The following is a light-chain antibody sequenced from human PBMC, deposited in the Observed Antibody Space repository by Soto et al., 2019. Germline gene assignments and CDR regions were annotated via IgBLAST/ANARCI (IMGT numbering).Light chain of an antibody. CDR3: QAWDSPHVV. V-gene: IGLV3-1*01. J-gene: IGLJ2*01. CDR2: QDS. Sequence: SSELTQPPSVSVSPGQTASITCSGDKLGDKYACWYQQKPGQSPVLVIYQDSKRPSGIPERFSGSNSGNTATLTISGTQAMDEADYYCQAWDSPHVVFGGGTKVTVL. CDR1: KLGDKY.